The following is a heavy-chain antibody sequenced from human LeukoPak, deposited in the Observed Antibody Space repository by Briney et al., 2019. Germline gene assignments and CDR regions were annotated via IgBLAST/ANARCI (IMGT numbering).Heavy chain of an antibody. J-gene: IGHJ6*03. Sequence: PGGSLRLSCAASGFTFSSYSMNWVRQAPGKGLEWVSSISSSSSYIYYADSVKGRFTISRDNAKNSLYLQMNSLRAEDTAVYYCARGGDSDSSSWRSYYYYYMDVWGKGTTVTVSS. CDR2: ISSSSSYI. CDR1: GFTFSSYS. V-gene: IGHV3-21*01. D-gene: IGHD6-13*01. CDR3: ARGGDSDSSSWRSYYYYYMDV.